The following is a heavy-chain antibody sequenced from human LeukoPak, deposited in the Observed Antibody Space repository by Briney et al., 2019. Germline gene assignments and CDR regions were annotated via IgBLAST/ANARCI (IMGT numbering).Heavy chain of an antibody. CDR1: GYTFTGYW. CDR2: ISPSGGST. CDR3: ARGSYYDSSAYPTYFDY. V-gene: IGHV1-46*01. Sequence: ASVKVSCKAFGYTFTGYWMHWVRQAPGQGPEWMGGISPSGGSTIYAQKFQGRVTMTRDMSTSTVYMELSSLRSEDTAVYYCARGSYYDSSAYPTYFDYWGQGTLVTVSS. D-gene: IGHD3-22*01. J-gene: IGHJ4*02.